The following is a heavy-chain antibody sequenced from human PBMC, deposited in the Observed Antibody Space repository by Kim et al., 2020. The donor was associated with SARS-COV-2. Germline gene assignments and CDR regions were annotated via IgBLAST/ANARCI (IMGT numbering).Heavy chain of an antibody. J-gene: IGHJ6*01. Sequence: GGSLRLSCEVSGFTSSSFALIWVRQAPGKGLEWVSAISGGAGSAYYADSVKGRFTISRDNSKNTLYLQMDSLRAEDTAVYYCAKGGEGGNPAAYYAMDD. CDR1: GFTSSSFA. D-gene: IGHD2-15*01. CDR2: ISGGAGSA. V-gene: IGHV3-23*01. CDR3: AKGGEGGNPAAYYAMDD.